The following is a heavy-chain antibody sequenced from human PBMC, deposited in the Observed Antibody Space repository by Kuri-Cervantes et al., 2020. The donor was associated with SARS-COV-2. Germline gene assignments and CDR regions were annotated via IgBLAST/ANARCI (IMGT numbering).Heavy chain of an antibody. CDR3: ARTIAAHQSGWFDP. J-gene: IGHJ5*02. CDR2: IYHSGST. CDR1: GGSFSGYY. V-gene: IGHV4-38-2*01. D-gene: IGHD6-6*01. Sequence: GSLRLSCAVYGGSFSGYYWGWIRQPPGKGLEWIGSIYHSGSTYYNPSLKSRVTISVDTSKNQFSLKLSSVTAADTAVYYCARTIAAHQSGWFDPWGQGTLVTVSS.